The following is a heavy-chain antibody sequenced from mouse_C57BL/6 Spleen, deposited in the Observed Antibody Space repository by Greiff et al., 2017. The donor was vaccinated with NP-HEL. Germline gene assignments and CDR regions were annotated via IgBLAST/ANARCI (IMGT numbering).Heavy chain of an antibody. CDR2: IYPRSGNT. CDR1: GYTFTSYG. Sequence: QVQLQQSGAELARPGASVKLSCKASGYTFTSYGISWVKQRTGQGLEWIGEIYPRSGNTYYNEKFKGKATLTADKSSSTAYMELRSLTSEDSAVYFCARDAVVATGYYAMDYWGQGTSVTVSS. V-gene: IGHV1-81*01. CDR3: ARDAVVATGYYAMDY. D-gene: IGHD1-1*01. J-gene: IGHJ4*01.